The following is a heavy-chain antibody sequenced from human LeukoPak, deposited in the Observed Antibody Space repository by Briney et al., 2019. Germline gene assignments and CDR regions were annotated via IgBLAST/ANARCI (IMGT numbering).Heavy chain of an antibody. V-gene: IGHV3-73*01. CDR3: TRSGNYYYMDV. CDR2: IRSEPNSYAT. Sequence: PGGSLRLSCSASGFPFSDFVINWVRQAPGKGLEWVGRIRSEPNSYATVYAASVKGRFTISREDSKNTTYLQMNSLKTEDTAVYYCTRSGNYYYMDVWGKGTTVAVSS. D-gene: IGHD1-26*01. J-gene: IGHJ6*03. CDR1: GFPFSDFV.